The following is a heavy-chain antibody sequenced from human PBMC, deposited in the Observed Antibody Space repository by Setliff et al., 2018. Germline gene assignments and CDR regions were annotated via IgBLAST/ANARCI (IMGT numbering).Heavy chain of an antibody. D-gene: IGHD2-21*01. V-gene: IGHV1-3*03. Sequence: GASVKVSCKASGYSFTLYAMHWMRQAPGQRLEWMGWMNIDNGKTEYSQEFQDRVTFTRDTFAETAYMELRSLTSDDMAVYYCARGYCDGIGCPAPLYYFDSWGQGTLVNVSS. J-gene: IGHJ4*02. CDR1: GYSFTLYA. CDR3: ARGYCDGIGCPAPLYYFDS. CDR2: MNIDNGKT.